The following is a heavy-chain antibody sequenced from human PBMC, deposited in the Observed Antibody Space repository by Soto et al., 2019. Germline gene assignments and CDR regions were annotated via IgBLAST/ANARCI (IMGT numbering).Heavy chain of an antibody. CDR1: GGSISTYY. CDR2: VRYTGST. CDR3: ARGCVVGP. D-gene: IGHD1-26*01. V-gene: IGHV4-59*01. J-gene: IGHJ5*02. Sequence: PSETLSLTCTVSGGSISTYYWNWIRQPPGKGLEWIGFVRYTGSTNYNPSLKSRVTISLDMSKNQFSLKLTSVTAADTAVYFCARGCVVGPWGQGALVTVSS.